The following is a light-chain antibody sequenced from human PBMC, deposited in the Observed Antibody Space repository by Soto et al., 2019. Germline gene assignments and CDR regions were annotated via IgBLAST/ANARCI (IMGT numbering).Light chain of an antibody. V-gene: IGLV2-14*01. CDR2: EVT. CDR3: SSYTKINTRACV. CDR1: SGDIGSYNR. Sequence: QSALTQPASVSGSHGKSITISCTGTSGDIGSYNRVSWYQQHPGKAPKLIIYEVTDRPSGVSNRFSGSKSGNTASLTISGLQAEDEAEYYCSSYTKINTRACVFGPGTKVTVL. J-gene: IGLJ1*01.